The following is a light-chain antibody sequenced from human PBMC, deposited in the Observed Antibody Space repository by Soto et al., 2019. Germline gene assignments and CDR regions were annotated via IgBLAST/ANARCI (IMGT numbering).Light chain of an antibody. CDR1: QSLSSRN. CDR3: QQYTNTNNPWM. Sequence: EIVLTQSPATLSLSPGERATLSCRASQSLSSRNLAWYQQKPGQAPRPLIYGVSSRATGIPDRFSGSGSGTEFTLIISGLQPDDSATYYCQQYTNTNNPWMFGQGTKVDI. CDR2: GVS. V-gene: IGKV3-20*01. J-gene: IGKJ1*01.